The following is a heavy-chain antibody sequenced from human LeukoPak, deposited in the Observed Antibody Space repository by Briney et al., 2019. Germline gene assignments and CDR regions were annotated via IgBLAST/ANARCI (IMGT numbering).Heavy chain of an antibody. Sequence: GASVKVSCKPSGYTFTSYGIIWVRQAPGQGLEWMGWVNAYNGNTNYAQNLQGRVTMTTDTSTSTAYMELRSLRSDDTAVYYCARVTMVRGVTRLSDYWGQGTLVTVSS. V-gene: IGHV1-18*01. CDR1: GYTFTSYG. D-gene: IGHD3-10*01. CDR3: ARVTMVRGVTRLSDY. CDR2: VNAYNGNT. J-gene: IGHJ4*02.